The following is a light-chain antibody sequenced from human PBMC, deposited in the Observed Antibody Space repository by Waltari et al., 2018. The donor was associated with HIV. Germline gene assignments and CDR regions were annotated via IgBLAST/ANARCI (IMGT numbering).Light chain of an antibody. V-gene: IGLV3-9*01. CDR2: RSR. Sequence: YDLSQPLSVSVDLGQTARITCGGDNIGRKNVHWYQQKPGQAPVLVIYRSRNRPSGITDRISASKAGSMVTLIISRVQIEDEADYFCQVWDSRTVVVGGGTTLTVL. CDR3: QVWDSRTVV. CDR1: NIGRKN. J-gene: IGLJ2*01.